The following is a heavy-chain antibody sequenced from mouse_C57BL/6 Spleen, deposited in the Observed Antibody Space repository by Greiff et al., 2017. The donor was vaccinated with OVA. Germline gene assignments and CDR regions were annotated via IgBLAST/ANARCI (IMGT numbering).Heavy chain of an antibody. Sequence: VHVKQSGAELVKPGASVKLSCTASGFNIKDYYMHWVKQRTEQGLEWIGRIDPEDGETKYAPKFQGKATITADTSSNTAYLQLSSLTSEDTAVYYCARALVTTVVATDWYFDVWGTGTTVTVSS. D-gene: IGHD1-1*01. J-gene: IGHJ1*03. CDR1: GFNIKDYY. CDR3: ARALVTTVVATDWYFDV. CDR2: IDPEDGET. V-gene: IGHV14-2*01.